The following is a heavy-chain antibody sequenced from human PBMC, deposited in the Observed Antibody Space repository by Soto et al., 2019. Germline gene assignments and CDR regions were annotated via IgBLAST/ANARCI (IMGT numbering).Heavy chain of an antibody. Sequence: QMQLVQSGPEVKKPGTSVKVSCKASGFTFTSSAVQWVRQARGQRLEWIGWIVVGSGNTNYAQKFQERVTITRDMSTSTAYMELSSLRSEDTAVYYCAASPMYSSGWYFDYWGQGILVTVSS. CDR3: AASPMYSSGWYFDY. CDR1: GFTFTSSA. D-gene: IGHD6-19*01. J-gene: IGHJ4*02. V-gene: IGHV1-58*01. CDR2: IVVGSGNT.